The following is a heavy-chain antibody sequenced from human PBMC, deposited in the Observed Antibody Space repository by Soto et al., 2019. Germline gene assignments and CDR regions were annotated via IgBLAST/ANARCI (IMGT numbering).Heavy chain of an antibody. Sequence: PSETLSLTCTVSGGSISSYYWTWIRQPPGQGLEWIGYISHSGNTNYNPSLRSRVTISVDTSKNQFSLKLSSVTAADTAVYYCARHLGYDSGGYYQNWYDPWGQGTLVTVSS. CDR3: ARHLGYDSGGYYQNWYDP. CDR1: GGSISSYY. J-gene: IGHJ5*02. CDR2: ISHSGNT. V-gene: IGHV4-59*08. D-gene: IGHD3-22*01.